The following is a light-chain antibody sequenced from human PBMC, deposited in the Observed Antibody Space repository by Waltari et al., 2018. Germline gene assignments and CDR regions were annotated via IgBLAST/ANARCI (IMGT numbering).Light chain of an antibody. Sequence: QLVLTQSPSASASLGASVKLTCTLRGRRSNDIIAWHQQQPEKGPRFLMKVDSDGSHSRGDEIPDRFSGSSSGAERYLIISSLQSEDEADYYCQTGGHGTWVFGGGTKLTVL. V-gene: IGLV4-69*01. CDR1: GRRSNDI. CDR2: VDSDGSH. CDR3: QTGGHGTWV. J-gene: IGLJ3*02.